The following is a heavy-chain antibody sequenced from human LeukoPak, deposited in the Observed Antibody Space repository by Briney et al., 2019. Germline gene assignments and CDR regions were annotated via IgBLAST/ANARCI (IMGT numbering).Heavy chain of an antibody. V-gene: IGHV1-2*02. J-gene: IGHJ6*02. CDR3: AKGATEGYYYYYGLDV. CDR2: INPKSGAT. CDR1: GYTFTGYY. Sequence: ASVKVSCKASGYTFTGYYMHWVRQAAGQGLGWMRWINPKSGATTYAQKFQDRVTLTRDTSINTAYMDLSGLTSDDTAVFYCAKGATEGYYYYYGLDVWGQGTTDTVSS.